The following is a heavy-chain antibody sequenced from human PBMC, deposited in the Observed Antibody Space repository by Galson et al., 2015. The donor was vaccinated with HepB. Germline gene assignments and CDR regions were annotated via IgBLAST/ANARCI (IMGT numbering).Heavy chain of an antibody. J-gene: IGHJ4*02. CDR2: IIPIFGTA. V-gene: IGHV1-69*06. CDR3: ARDRPVGYYGSGSAPFDY. CDR1: GYTFTSYY. D-gene: IGHD3-10*01. Sequence: SVKVSCKASGYTFTSYYMHWVRQAPGQGLEWMGGIIPIFGTANYAQKFQGRVTITADKSTSTAYMELSSLRSEDTAVYYCARDRPVGYYGSGSAPFDYWGQGTLVTVSS.